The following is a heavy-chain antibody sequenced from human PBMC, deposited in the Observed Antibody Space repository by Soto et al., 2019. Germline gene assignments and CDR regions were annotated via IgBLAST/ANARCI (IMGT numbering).Heavy chain of an antibody. J-gene: IGHJ5*02. D-gene: IGHD2-15*01. Sequence: GASVKVSCKVSGYTLTELSMHWVRQAPGKGLEWMGGFDPEDGETIYAQKFQGRVTMTEDTSTDTAYMELSSLRSEDTAVYYCATKEGLYCSGGSCYYQTSGWFDPRGQGTLVTVSS. V-gene: IGHV1-24*01. CDR1: GYTLTELS. CDR2: FDPEDGET. CDR3: ATKEGLYCSGGSCYYQTSGWFDP.